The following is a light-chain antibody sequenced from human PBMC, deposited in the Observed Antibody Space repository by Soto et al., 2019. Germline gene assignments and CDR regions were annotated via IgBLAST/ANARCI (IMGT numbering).Light chain of an antibody. CDR1: QSISTW. V-gene: IGKV1-5*03. J-gene: IGKJ1*01. CDR3: QQYSSSFST. CDR2: KAS. Sequence: DTQMTQSPSTLSASVGDRVSITCRASQSISTWLAWYQQRPGRAPKLLIYKASSLQSGVPSRFSGSGSGTEFTLTISSLQPDDFATYYCQQYSSSFSTFGQGTNVEIK.